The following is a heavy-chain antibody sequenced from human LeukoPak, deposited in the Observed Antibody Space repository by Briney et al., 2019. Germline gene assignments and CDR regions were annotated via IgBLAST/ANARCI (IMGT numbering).Heavy chain of an antibody. D-gene: IGHD5-18*01. CDR2: IYYSGST. CDR3: ARALGVTAMVTGARDHYYYYMDV. Sequence: PSETLSLTCTVSGGSISSYYWSWIRQPPGKGLEWIWYIYYSGSTNYNPSLKSRVTISVDTSKNQFSLKLSSVTAADTAVYYCARALGVTAMVTGARDHYYYYMDVWGKGTTVTVSS. CDR1: GGSISSYY. J-gene: IGHJ6*03. V-gene: IGHV4-59*01.